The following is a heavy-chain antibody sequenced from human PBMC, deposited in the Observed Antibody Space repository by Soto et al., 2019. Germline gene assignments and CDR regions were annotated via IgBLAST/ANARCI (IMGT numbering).Heavy chain of an antibody. CDR3: AREYSSSWSGGWFDP. CDR2: INPNSGGT. CDR1: GYTFTGYC. J-gene: IGHJ5*02. Sequence: ASVKVSCKASGYTFTGYCMHWVRQAPGQGLEWMGWINPNSGGTNYAQKFQGWVTMTRDTSISTAYMELSRLRSDDTAVYYCAREYSSSWSGGWFDPWGQGTLVTVSS. V-gene: IGHV1-2*04. D-gene: IGHD6-13*01.